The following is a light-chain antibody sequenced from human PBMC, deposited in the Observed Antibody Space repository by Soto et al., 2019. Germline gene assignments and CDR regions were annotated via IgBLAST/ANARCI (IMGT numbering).Light chain of an antibody. Sequence: VLTQPPSASGTPGQRVTISCSGSSSNIGSNYVYWYQQLPGTAPKLLIYRNNERPSGVPDRFSGSKSGTSASLAISGLRSEDESDYYCAAWDDNLSGYGFGTGTKVAVL. CDR1: SSNIGSNY. CDR3: AAWDDNLSGYG. V-gene: IGLV1-47*01. CDR2: RNN. J-gene: IGLJ1*01.